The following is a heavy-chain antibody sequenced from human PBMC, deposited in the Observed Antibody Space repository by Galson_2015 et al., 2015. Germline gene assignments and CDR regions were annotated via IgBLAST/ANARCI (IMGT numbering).Heavy chain of an antibody. CDR1: GFSLSTSGVG. Sequence: PALVKPTQTLTLTCTFSGFSLSTSGVGVGWIRQPPGKALEWLALIYWDDDKRYSPSLKSRLTITKDTSKNQVVLTMTNMDPVDTATYYCAISAKILGSGSGWDRYYFDYWGQGTLVTVSS. CDR2: IYWDDDK. D-gene: IGHD6-19*01. J-gene: IGHJ4*02. CDR3: AISAKILGSGSGWDRYYFDY. V-gene: IGHV2-5*02.